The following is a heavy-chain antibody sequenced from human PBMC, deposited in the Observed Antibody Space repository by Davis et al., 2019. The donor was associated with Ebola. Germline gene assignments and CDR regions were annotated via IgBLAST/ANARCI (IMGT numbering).Heavy chain of an antibody. J-gene: IGHJ5*02. D-gene: IGHD3-10*01. Sequence: AASVKVSCKASGYTFTSYGINWVRQATGQGLEWVGWMNPKSGNTGYAEKFQGRVTMTRNTSISTAYMELSSLRSEDAAVYYCARGRGRFGEVIKNWFDPWGQGTLVTVSS. CDR3: ARGRGRFGEVIKNWFDP. V-gene: IGHV1-8*01. CDR2: MNPKSGNT. CDR1: GYTFTSYG.